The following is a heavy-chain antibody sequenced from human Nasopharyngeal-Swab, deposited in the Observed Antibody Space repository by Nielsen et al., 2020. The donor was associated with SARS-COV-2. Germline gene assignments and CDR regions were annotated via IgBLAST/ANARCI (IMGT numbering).Heavy chain of an antibody. CDR2: ISSGGITI. Sequence: GESLKISCAASGFSFSSFEMNWVRQAPGKGLEWLAYISSGGITIHYGDSVKGRFTISRDNGKNSLSLQMNSLRVEDTAVYYCTRVSGSYYWRYFDLWGRGTLVTVSS. J-gene: IGHJ2*01. CDR3: TRVSGSYYWRYFDL. V-gene: IGHV3-48*03. CDR1: GFSFSSFE. D-gene: IGHD1-26*01.